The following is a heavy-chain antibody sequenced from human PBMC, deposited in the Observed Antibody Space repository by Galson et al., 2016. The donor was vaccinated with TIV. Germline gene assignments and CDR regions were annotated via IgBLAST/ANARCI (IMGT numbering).Heavy chain of an antibody. D-gene: IGHD5-18*01. V-gene: IGHV1-69*13. J-gene: IGHJ6*02. CDR3: AKCRNTAMDTYYYYYGLDV. Sequence: SVKVSCKASGGSFSSHVFSRVRQAPGQGLEWMGGIIPLFSTANYAQKFQGRVTITADESTSTVYMELRSLRSGDTAVYYCAKCRNTAMDTYYYYYGLDVWGQGTTVTVSS. CDR1: GGSFSSHV. CDR2: IIPLFSTA.